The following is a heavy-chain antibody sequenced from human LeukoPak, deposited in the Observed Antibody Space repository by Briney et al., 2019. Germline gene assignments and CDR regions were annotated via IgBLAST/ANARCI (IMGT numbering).Heavy chain of an antibody. V-gene: IGHV3-64*01. D-gene: IGHD6-13*01. CDR3: ARGAQLTDY. J-gene: IGHJ4*02. Sequence: PGGSLRLSCAASGFTFYTYGMHWARQAPGKGLEYVSGIGPDGGTTYYANSVKGRFTISRDNSKYMLYLQMGSLTADDMGVYYCARGAQLTDYWGQGTLVTVSS. CDR1: GFTFYTYG. CDR2: IGPDGGTT.